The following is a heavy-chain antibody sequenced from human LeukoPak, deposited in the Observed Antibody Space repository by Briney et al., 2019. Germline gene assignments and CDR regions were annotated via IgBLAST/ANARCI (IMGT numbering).Heavy chain of an antibody. J-gene: IGHJ4*02. CDR2: IYTSGST. Sequence: SETLSLTCTVSGGSISSYYWSWIRQPAGKGLEWIGRIYTSGSTNYNPSLKSRVTMSVDTSKNQFSLKLSSVTAADTAVYYCVREVGYCSSTSCYRAVDYWGQGTLVTVSS. D-gene: IGHD2-2*03. V-gene: IGHV4-4*07. CDR1: GGSISSYY. CDR3: VREVGYCSSTSCYRAVDY.